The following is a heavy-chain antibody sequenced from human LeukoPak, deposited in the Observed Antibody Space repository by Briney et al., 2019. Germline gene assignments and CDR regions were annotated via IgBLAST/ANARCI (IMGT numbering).Heavy chain of an antibody. CDR1: GGSISSSKW. CDR3: ARLSSDLSHFDY. D-gene: IGHD3-16*02. V-gene: IGHV4-4*02. CDR2: ISHSGSI. J-gene: IGHJ4*02. Sequence: SETQSLTCVVSGGSISSSKWWSWVRQAPGKGLEWIGEISHSGSINYNPSFASRVTISVDKSKNQFSLSLTSVTAADTAMYYCARLSSDLSHFDYWGQGTLASVSS.